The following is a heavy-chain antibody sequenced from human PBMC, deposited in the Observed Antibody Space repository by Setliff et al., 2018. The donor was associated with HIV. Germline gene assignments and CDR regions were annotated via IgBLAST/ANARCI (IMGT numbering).Heavy chain of an antibody. CDR3: ARDRAYCSSGSCYRPLVYYFYYMDV. CDR1: GFTFSDYY. J-gene: IGHJ6*03. Sequence: ASVKVSCKASGFTFSDYYMHWVRQAPGQGLERMGWVRPYNADKNYAQKFQGRVAMTSDTSISTAYLELSGLTSDDTAIYHCARDRAYCSSGSCYRPLVYYFYYMDVWGTGTTVTVSS. CDR2: VRPYNADK. D-gene: IGHD2-15*01. V-gene: IGHV1-2*02.